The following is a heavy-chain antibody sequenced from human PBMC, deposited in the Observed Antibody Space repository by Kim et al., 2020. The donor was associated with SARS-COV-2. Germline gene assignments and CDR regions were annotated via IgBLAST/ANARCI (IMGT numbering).Heavy chain of an antibody. CDR3: ARGGGYCSGGSCYPYNWFDP. V-gene: IGHV4-31*03. D-gene: IGHD2-15*01. J-gene: IGHJ5*02. CDR1: GGSISSGGYY. Sequence: SETLSLTCTVSGGSISSGGYYWSWIRQHPGKGLEWIGYIYYSGSTYYNPSLKSRVTISVDTSKNQFSLKLSSVTAADTAVYYCARGGGYCSGGSCYPYNWFDPWGQGTLVTVSS. CDR2: IYYSGST.